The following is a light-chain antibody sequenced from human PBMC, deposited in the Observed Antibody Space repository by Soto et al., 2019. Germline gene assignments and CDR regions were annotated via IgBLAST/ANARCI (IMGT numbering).Light chain of an antibody. J-gene: IGLJ2*01. V-gene: IGLV2-8*01. CDR3: SSYAASGSFVV. Sequence: QSALTQPPSASGSPGQSVTISCTGTSSDVGGYNYVSWYQQHPDKAPKLIIYEVYKRPSGVPDRFSGSKSGNTASLTVSGLQVEDEAEYHCSSYAASGSFVVFGGGTKLTVL. CDR2: EVY. CDR1: SSDVGGYNY.